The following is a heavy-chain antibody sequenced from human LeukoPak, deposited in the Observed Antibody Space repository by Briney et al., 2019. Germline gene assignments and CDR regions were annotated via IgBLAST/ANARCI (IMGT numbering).Heavy chain of an antibody. CDR3: ARVLDFDFRGSSVRNDAFDI. V-gene: IGHV1-18*01. Sequence: VASVKVSCKASGYTFTSYGISWVRQAPGQGLEWMGWISAYNGNTNYAQKLQGRVTMTTDTSTSTAYMELRSLRSDDTAVYYCARVLDFDFRGSSVRNDAFDIWAKGQWSPSLQ. D-gene: IGHD1-26*01. CDR2: ISAYNGNT. CDR1: GYTFTSYG. J-gene: IGHJ3*02.